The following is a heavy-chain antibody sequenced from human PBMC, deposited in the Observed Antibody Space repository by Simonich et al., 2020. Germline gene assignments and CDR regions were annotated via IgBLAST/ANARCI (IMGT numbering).Heavy chain of an antibody. J-gene: IGHJ6*03. V-gene: IGHV1-2*02. CDR1: GYTFTGYY. D-gene: IGHD6-6*01. Sequence: QVQLVQSGAEVKKPGASVKVSCKASGYTFTGYYMHWGRQAPGQGLEWWGWINPNRGGTNYAQKFQGRVTMTRDTSISTAYMELSRLRSDDTAVYYCARDRAARYYYYYYMDVWGKGTTVTVSS. CDR2: INPNRGGT. CDR3: ARDRAARYYYYYYMDV.